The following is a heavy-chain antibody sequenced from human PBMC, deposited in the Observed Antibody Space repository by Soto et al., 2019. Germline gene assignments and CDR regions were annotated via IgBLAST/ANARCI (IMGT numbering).Heavy chain of an antibody. CDR3: ARDLAEYCSGGSCFHWFDP. V-gene: IGHV4-31*03. CDR1: GGSISSGGYY. J-gene: IGHJ5*02. Sequence: QVQLQESGPGLVKPSQTLSLTCTVSGGSISSGGYYWSWIRQHPGKGLEWIGYIYYSGSTYYNPSLQSRVTISVDTSKNQFSLKLSSVTAADTAVYYCARDLAEYCSGGSCFHWFDPWGQGTLVTVSS. CDR2: IYYSGST. D-gene: IGHD2-15*01.